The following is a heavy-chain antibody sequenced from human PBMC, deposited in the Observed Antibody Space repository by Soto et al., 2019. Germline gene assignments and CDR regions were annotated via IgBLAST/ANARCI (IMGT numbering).Heavy chain of an antibody. CDR1: GSTFTSYD. D-gene: IGHD3-10*01. V-gene: IGHV1-8*01. J-gene: IGHJ5*02. CDR2: MNPNSGNT. Sequence: ASVKVSCKASGSTFTSYDINWVRQATGQGLEWMGWMNPNSGNTGYAQKFQGRVTMTRNTSIRTAYMELSSLRSEDTAVYYCARGPPVRRVLLGLYWFDPWGQGTLVTVSS. CDR3: ARGPPVRRVLLGLYWFDP.